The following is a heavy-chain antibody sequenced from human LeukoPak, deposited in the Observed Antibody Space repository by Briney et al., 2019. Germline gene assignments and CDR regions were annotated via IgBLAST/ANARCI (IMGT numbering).Heavy chain of an antibody. CDR1: GFTFISYA. V-gene: IGHV3-30-3*01. CDR2: ISYDGSNK. CDR3: AKDGALDAFDI. J-gene: IGHJ3*02. Sequence: GSLRLSCAASGFTFISYAMHWVRQAPGKGLEWVAVISYDGSNKYYADSVKGRLTISRDNSKNTLYLQMNSLRAEDTAVYYCAKDGALDAFDIWGQGTMVTVSS.